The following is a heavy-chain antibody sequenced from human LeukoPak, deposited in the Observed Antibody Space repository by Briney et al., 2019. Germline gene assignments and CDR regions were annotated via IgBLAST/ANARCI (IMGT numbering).Heavy chain of an antibody. CDR1: GGSISSSSYY. CDR2: IYYSGST. J-gene: IGHJ4*02. CDR3: ARSLRYCSGGSCYYYFDY. V-gene: IGHV4-39*07. Sequence: SETLSLTCTVSGGSISSSSYYWGWVRQPPGTGLEWVGSIYYSGSTYYNPSLKSRVTISVDTSKNQFSLKLSSVTAADTAVYYCARSLRYCSGGSCYYYFDYWGQGTLVTVSS. D-gene: IGHD2-15*01.